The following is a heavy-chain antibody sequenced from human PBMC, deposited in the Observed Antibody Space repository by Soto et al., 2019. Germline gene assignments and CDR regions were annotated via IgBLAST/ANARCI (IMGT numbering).Heavy chain of an antibody. CDR2: ISAYNGNT. Sequence: ASVKVSCKASGYTFTSYGISWVRQAPGQGLEWMGWISAYNGNTNYAQKLQGRVTMTTEKSTSTAYMELRSLRSDDTAVYYCARLSLCSGGSVKYCPFDYWGQGTLVTVSS. V-gene: IGHV1-18*01. CDR3: ARLSLCSGGSVKYCPFDY. D-gene: IGHD2-15*01. CDR1: GYTFTSYG. J-gene: IGHJ4*02.